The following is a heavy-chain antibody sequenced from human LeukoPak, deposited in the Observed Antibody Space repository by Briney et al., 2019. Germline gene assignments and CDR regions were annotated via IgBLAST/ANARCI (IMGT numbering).Heavy chain of an antibody. V-gene: IGHV4-59*12. Sequence: SETLPLTCTVSGGSISSYYWSWIRQPPGKGLEWIGYIYHSGSTYYNPSLKSRVTISVDRSKNQFSLKLSSVTAADTAVYYCARDTPDRGDSRPNSYSSSSMLGRYYFDYWGQGTLVTVSS. CDR3: ARDTPDRGDSRPNSYSSSSMLGRYYFDY. CDR1: GGSISSYY. CDR2: IYHSGST. J-gene: IGHJ4*02. D-gene: IGHD6-6*01.